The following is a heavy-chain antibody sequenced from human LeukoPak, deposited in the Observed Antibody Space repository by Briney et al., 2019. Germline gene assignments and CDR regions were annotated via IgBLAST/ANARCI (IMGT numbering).Heavy chain of an antibody. Sequence: ASVKVSCKASGYTFTSYDINWVRQATGQGLEWMGWMNPNSGNTGYAQKFQGRVTITRNTSISTAYMELSSLRSEDTAVYYCARAEDITIFGVVIGNWFDPWGQGTLVTVSS. V-gene: IGHV1-8*03. CDR2: MNPNSGNT. J-gene: IGHJ5*02. D-gene: IGHD3-3*01. CDR3: ARAEDITIFGVVIGNWFDP. CDR1: GYTFTSYD.